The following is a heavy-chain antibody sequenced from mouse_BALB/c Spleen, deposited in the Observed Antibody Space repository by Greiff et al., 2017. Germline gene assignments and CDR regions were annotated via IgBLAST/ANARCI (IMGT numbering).Heavy chain of an antibody. CDR2: IDPANGNT. V-gene: IGHV14-3*02. CDR3: ARSPYGNYSWFAY. J-gene: IGHJ3*01. CDR1: GFNIKDTY. D-gene: IGHD2-1*01. Sequence: EVQLQQSGAELVKPGASVKLSCTASGFNIKDTYMHWVKQRPEQGLEWIGRIDPANGNTKYDPKFQGKATITADTSSNTAYLQLSSLTSEDTAVYYCARSPYGNYSWFAYWGQGTLVTVSA.